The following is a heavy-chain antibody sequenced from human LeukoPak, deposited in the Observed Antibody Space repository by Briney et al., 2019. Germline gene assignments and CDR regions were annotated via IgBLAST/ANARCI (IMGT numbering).Heavy chain of an antibody. CDR1: GFAFGSEA. V-gene: IGHV3-23*01. J-gene: IGHJ4*02. CDR2: ISPGGGTT. D-gene: IGHD3-22*01. Sequence: TGGSLRLSCAVSGFAFGSEAMSWVRQSPARGLEWVASISPGGGTTYYADYVKGRFTISRDNSKNSLFVQMNSLRAEDTAVYYCARDHYYYDSSGYFYDLWGQGTLVTVSS. CDR3: ARDHYYYDSSGYFYDL.